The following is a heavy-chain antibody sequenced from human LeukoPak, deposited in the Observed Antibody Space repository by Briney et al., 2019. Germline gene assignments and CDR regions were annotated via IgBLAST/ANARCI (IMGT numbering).Heavy chain of an antibody. D-gene: IGHD3-10*01. CDR2: IYYSGST. V-gene: IGHV4-59*01. CDR1: GGSISSYY. J-gene: IGHJ3*02. Sequence: PSETLSLTCTVSGGSISSYYWSWIRQPPGKGLEWIGYIYYSGSTNYNPSLKSRVTISVDTSKSQFSLKLSSVTAADTAVYYCASVYYGSGNAFDIWGQGTMVTVSS. CDR3: ASVYYGSGNAFDI.